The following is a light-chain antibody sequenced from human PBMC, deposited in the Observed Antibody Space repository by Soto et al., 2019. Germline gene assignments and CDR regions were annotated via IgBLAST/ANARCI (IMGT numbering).Light chain of an antibody. CDR3: SSYTTISTWV. V-gene: IGLV2-14*03. CDR1: SSDVGSYNY. Sequence: QSVLTQPASVTGSPGQSITISCTGTSSDVGSYNYVSWYQQHPGKVPKLMIHDVSNRPSGVSYRFSGSKSGNTASLTISGLQAEDEADYYCSSYTTISTWVFGGGTNLTVL. J-gene: IGLJ3*02. CDR2: DVS.